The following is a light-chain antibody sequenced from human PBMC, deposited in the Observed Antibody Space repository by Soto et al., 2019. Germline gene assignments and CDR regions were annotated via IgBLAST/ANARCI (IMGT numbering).Light chain of an antibody. Sequence: AIQMTQSPSSLSASVGDRVTITCRASQDISDDVGWYQQTPGKAPKLLISGASRLQSGVPSRFRGSGSGAQFTLTITSLRPEDSAIYYCLQNHNYPRTFGQGTKVEI. CDR2: GAS. CDR3: LQNHNYPRT. CDR1: QDISDD. J-gene: IGKJ1*01. V-gene: IGKV1-6*01.